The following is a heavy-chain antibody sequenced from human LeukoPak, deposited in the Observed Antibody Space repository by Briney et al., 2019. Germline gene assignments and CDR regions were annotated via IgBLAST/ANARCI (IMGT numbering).Heavy chain of an antibody. V-gene: IGHV4-59*01. CDR2: IYYSGTT. CDR3: ARDRASAGGFDY. J-gene: IGHJ4*02. Sequence: PSETLSLTCSVSGGSISPYYWSWIRQPPGKGLEWIGYIYYSGTTNYSPSLQSRVTISVATSTNQFSLKLSSVTAADTALYYCARDRASAGGFDYWGQGTLVTVSS. CDR1: GGSISPYY. D-gene: IGHD2-15*01.